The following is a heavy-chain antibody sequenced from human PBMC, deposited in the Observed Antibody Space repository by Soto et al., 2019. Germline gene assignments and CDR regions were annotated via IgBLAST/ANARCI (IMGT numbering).Heavy chain of an antibody. CDR2: INPADSDT. J-gene: IGHJ4*02. Sequence: GESLKISCKGSGYSFTNYWIGWVRQIPWKGLEWMGIINPADSDTRYSPSFQGQVTVSVDKSISTAYLHRGSLKASDTAMYYCVRTDSTGYYSQWGQGSTVTVYS. CDR3: VRTDSTGYYSQ. D-gene: IGHD3-9*01. CDR1: GYSFTNYW. V-gene: IGHV5-51*01.